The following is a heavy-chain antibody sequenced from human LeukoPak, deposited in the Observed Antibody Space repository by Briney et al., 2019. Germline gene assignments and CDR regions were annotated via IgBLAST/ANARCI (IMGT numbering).Heavy chain of an antibody. CDR2: ISGSGGST. J-gene: IGHJ6*02. Sequence: PGGSLRLSCAASGFTFSSYAMSWVRQAPGKGLEWVSAISGSGGSTYYADSVKGRFTISRDNSKNTLYLQMNSLRAEDRAVYYCAKGYTYYDFWSGLYGMDVWGQGTTVTVSS. V-gene: IGHV3-23*01. D-gene: IGHD3-3*01. CDR1: GFTFSSYA. CDR3: AKGYTYYDFWSGLYGMDV.